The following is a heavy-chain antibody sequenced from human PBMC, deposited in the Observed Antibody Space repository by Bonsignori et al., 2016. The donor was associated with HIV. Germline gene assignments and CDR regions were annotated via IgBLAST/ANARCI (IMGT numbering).Heavy chain of an antibody. CDR3: ASRRVGAPPYFQH. V-gene: IGHV4-34*01. J-gene: IGHJ1*01. Sequence: WIRQPPGKGLEWIGEINHSGSTNYNPSLKSRVTISVDTSKNQFSLKLTSVTAADTAVYYCASRRVGAPPYFQHWGQGTLVTVSS. CDR2: INHSGST. D-gene: IGHD1-26*01.